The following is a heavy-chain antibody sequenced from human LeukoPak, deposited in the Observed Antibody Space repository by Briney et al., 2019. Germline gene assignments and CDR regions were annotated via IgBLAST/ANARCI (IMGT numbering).Heavy chain of an antibody. CDR3: ARGLIAVAFNFDY. V-gene: IGHV3-7*04. J-gene: IGHJ4*02. D-gene: IGHD6-19*01. CDR2: IKQDGSEK. CDR1: GFSLSIYW. Sequence: GGSLRLSCAASGFSLSIYWMSWVRQAPGKGLEWVASIKQDGSEKYNVDSVKGRFTISRDNAKNTLYLQMNSLRAEDTAVYYCARGLIAVAFNFDYWGQGALVTVSS.